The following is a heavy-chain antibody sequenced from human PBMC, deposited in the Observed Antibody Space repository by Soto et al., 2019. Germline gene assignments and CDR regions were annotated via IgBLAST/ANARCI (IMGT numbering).Heavy chain of an antibody. J-gene: IGHJ6*02. CDR1: VVSFSGYY. V-gene: IGHV4-34*01. CDR2: INHSGST. Sequence: SKTLSLTCAFYVVSFSGYYWSCIRQPPGKGLEWIGEINHSGSTNYNPSLKSRVTISVDTSKNQFSLKLSSVTAADTAVYYCARGLRVATTWGYYYYYGMDVWGQGITVTVSS. CDR3: ARGLRVATTWGYYYYYGMDV. D-gene: IGHD5-12*01.